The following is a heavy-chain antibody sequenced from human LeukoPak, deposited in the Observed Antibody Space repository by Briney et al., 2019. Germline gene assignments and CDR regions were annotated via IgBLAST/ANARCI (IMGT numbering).Heavy chain of an antibody. Sequence: GGSLRLSCAASSFSFSNHWMHWVRQAPGKGLVWVSRVKSDGSNPSYADSVKGRFTISRDNAENMLYLQMNTLGAEDTAVYYCARDIVSGSGSLDYWGQGTLVTVSS. CDR3: ARDIVSGSGSLDY. V-gene: IGHV3-74*01. D-gene: IGHD3-10*01. J-gene: IGHJ4*02. CDR2: VKSDGSNP. CDR1: SFSFSNHW.